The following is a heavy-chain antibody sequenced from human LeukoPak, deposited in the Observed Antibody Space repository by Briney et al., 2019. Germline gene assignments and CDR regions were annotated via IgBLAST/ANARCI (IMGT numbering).Heavy chain of an antibody. V-gene: IGHV4-59*08. Sequence: SETLSLTCTVSGGSISSYYWSWIRQPPGKGLEWIGYIYYGGSTNYNPSLKSRVTISVDTSKNQFSLKLSSVTAADTAVYYCARLSPYSSSWYDYWGQGTLVTVSS. CDR3: ARLSPYSSSWYDY. CDR1: GGSISSYY. D-gene: IGHD6-13*01. CDR2: IYYGGST. J-gene: IGHJ4*02.